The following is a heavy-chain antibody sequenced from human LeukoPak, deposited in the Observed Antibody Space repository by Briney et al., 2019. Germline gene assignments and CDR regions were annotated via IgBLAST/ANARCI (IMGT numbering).Heavy chain of an antibody. V-gene: IGHV4-30-2*01. J-gene: IGHJ3*02. CDR1: GGSISSGGYS. Sequence: PSQTLSPTCTVSGGSISSGGYSWSWIRQPPGKGLEWIGYIYHSGSTYYNPSLKSRVTISVDRSKNQFSLKLSSVTAADTAVYYCASMTTVVRDAFDIWGQGTMVTVSS. CDR2: IYHSGST. D-gene: IGHD4-23*01. CDR3: ASMTTVVRDAFDI.